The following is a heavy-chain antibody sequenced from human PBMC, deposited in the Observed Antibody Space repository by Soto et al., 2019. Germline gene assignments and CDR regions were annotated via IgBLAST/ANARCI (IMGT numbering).Heavy chain of an antibody. CDR1: GFTFSSYA. CDR3: TKAVYVMAAAGAFDY. Sequence: GGSLRLSCAASGFTFSSYAMSWVRQAPGKGLEWVSAISGSGGSTYYADSVKGRFTISRDNSKNTLYLQMNSLRAEDTAVYYCTKAVYVMAAAGAFDYWGQGTLVTVSS. D-gene: IGHD6-13*01. V-gene: IGHV3-23*01. CDR2: ISGSGGST. J-gene: IGHJ4*02.